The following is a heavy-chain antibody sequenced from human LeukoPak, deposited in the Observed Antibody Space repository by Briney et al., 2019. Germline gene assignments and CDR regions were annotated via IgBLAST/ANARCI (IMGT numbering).Heavy chain of an antibody. CDR1: GFTFRNAW. CDR3: TTAPAQSDY. J-gene: IGHJ4*02. D-gene: IGHD2-2*01. CDR2: IKSKTDSGTT. V-gene: IGHV3-15*01. Sequence: GGSLRLSCAASGFTFRNAWMSWVRQAPGKGLEWVGRIKSKTDSGTTDYAAPVKGRFTISRDDSKNTLYLQMNSLKFEDTAVYYCTTAPAQSDYWSQGTLVTVSS.